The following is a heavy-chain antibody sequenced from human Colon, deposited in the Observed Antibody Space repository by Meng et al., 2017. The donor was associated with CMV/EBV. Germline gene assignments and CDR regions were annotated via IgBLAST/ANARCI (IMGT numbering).Heavy chain of an antibody. Sequence: GGSLRLSCEGSGFIFSAYAMHWVRQAPGKGLEWLAVKSIDGSIEYHADSVKGRFFISRDNSKSTVYLQMDSLRSDDTAVYYCARDRLGGIDYWGQGTLVTVSS. J-gene: IGHJ4*02. CDR1: GFIFSAYA. CDR3: ARDRLGGIDY. V-gene: IGHV3-30-3*01. D-gene: IGHD3-16*01. CDR2: KSIDGSIE.